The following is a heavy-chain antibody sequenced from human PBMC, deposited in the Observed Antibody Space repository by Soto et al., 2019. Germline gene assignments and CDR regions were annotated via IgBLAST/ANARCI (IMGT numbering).Heavy chain of an antibody. V-gene: IGHV3-23*01. CDR1: GFTFISYA. CDR3: AIKPYTVTRPIDY. J-gene: IGHJ4*02. D-gene: IGHD4-17*01. Sequence: PGGPLRLSCAASGFTFISYAMSWVRQAPGKGLEWVSAISGSGGSTYYADSVKGRFTISRDNSKNTLYLQMNSLRAEDTAVYYCAIKPYTVTRPIDYWGQGTLVTVS. CDR2: ISGSGGST.